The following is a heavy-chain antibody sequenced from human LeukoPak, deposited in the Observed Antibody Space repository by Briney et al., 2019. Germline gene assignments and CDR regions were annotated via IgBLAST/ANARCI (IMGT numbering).Heavy chain of an antibody. CDR2: IYHSGST. D-gene: IGHD2-2*01. CDR1: GYSISSGYY. Sequence: PSETLSLTCAVSGYSISSGYYWGWIRQPPGKGLEWIGSIYHSGSTYYNPSLKSRVTISVDTSKNQFSLKLSSVTAADTAVYYCARVFSGASHAFDIWGLGTMVTVSS. J-gene: IGHJ3*02. V-gene: IGHV4-38-2*01. CDR3: ARVFSGASHAFDI.